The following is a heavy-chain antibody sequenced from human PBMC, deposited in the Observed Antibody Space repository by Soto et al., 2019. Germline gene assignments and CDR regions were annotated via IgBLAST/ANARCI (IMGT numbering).Heavy chain of an antibody. CDR2: ISGSESFT. CDR1: GCIFSDYY. J-gene: IGHJ4*02. CDR3: ARGRGYSGYDPVYFDY. Sequence: GGSLRLSCAASGCIFSDYYIAWIRQAPGTGLELIAYISGSESFTYYADSVKGRFTISRHNSKNTLYLQMNSLRAEDTAVYYCARGRGYSGYDPVYFDYWGQGTLVTVSS. D-gene: IGHD5-12*01. V-gene: IGHV3-11*05.